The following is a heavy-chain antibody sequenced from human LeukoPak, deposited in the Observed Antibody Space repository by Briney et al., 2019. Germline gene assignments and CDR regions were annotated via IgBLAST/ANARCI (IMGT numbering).Heavy chain of an antibody. D-gene: IGHD2-21*02. V-gene: IGHV4-30-4*01. Sequence: SETLSLTRTVSGGSISSGDYYWSWIRQPPGKGLEWIGYIYYSGSTYYNPSLKSRVTISVDKSKNQFSLKLSSVTAADTAVYYCASIVVVTATINWFDPWGQGTLVTVSA. CDR1: GGSISSGDYY. CDR3: ASIVVVTATINWFDP. CDR2: IYYSGST. J-gene: IGHJ5*02.